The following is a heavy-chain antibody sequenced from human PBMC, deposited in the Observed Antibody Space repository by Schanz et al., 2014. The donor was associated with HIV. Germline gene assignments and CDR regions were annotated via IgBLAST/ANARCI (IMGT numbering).Heavy chain of an antibody. J-gene: IGHJ6*02. CDR3: ARERMATGGFDV. CDR1: GYIFTDYH. V-gene: IGHV1-46*01. Sequence: QVQLVQSGAEVKRPGASVKVSCRASGYIFTDYHMLWVRQAPGQGLEWMAVINTSGGGTSDALQGRVAVTRDTSTSTVYMDLRNLRFEDSAVYYCARERMATGGFDVWGQGTTVTVSS. D-gene: IGHD2-15*01. CDR2: INTSGGGT.